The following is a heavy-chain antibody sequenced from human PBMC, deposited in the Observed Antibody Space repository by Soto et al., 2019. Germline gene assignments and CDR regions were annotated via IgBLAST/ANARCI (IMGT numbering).Heavy chain of an antibody. CDR3: AKDRNRDPPVPHN. CDR1: GFSFSSYA. CDR2: ISGSGGTT. Sequence: GGSLRLSCAASGFSFSSYAMSWVRQAPGKGLEWVSVISGSGGTTRYADSVKGRFTISRDNSKNMLYLQMNSLRAEDTAVYYCAKDRNRDPPVPHNWGQGTLVTVPS. V-gene: IGHV3-23*01. J-gene: IGHJ4*02.